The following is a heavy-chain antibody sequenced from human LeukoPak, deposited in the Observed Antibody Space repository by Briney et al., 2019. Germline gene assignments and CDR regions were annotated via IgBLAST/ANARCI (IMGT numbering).Heavy chain of an antibody. Sequence: SETLSLTCTVSGGSISSSSYYWGWIGQPPGKGLEWIGSIYYSGSTYYNPSLKSRVTISVDTSKNQFSLKLSSVTAADAAVYYCARRDVINWYFDLWGRGTLVTVSS. CDR3: ARRDVINWYFDL. D-gene: IGHD3-10*01. CDR1: GGSISSSSYY. CDR2: IYYSGST. J-gene: IGHJ2*01. V-gene: IGHV4-39*01.